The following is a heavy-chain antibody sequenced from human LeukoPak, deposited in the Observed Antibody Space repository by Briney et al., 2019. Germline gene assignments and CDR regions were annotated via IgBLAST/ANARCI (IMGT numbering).Heavy chain of an antibody. V-gene: IGHV3-30*02. D-gene: IGHD3-3*01. CDR1: GFTFSSYG. J-gene: IGHJ5*02. Sequence: GGSLGLSCAASGFTFSSYGMHWVRQAPGKGLEWVAFIRYDGSNKYYADSVKGRFTISRDNSKNTLYLQMSSLRVEDTAVYYCARRGYFEFWSGYFQRLEGWFDPWGQGTLVIVSS. CDR2: IRYDGSNK. CDR3: ARRGYFEFWSGYFQRLEGWFDP.